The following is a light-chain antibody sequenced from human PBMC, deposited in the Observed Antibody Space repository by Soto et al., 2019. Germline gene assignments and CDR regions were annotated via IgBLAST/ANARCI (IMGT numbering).Light chain of an antibody. V-gene: IGKV3-11*01. J-gene: IGKJ1*01. Sequence: EIVLTHSPATLSLSPVEISTLSCRASQSVSSYLAWYQQKPGQAPRLLIYDASNRATGIPARFSGSGSGTDFTLTISSLEPEDFAVYYCQQRSNWPPWTFGQGTKVDIK. CDR3: QQRSNWPPWT. CDR2: DAS. CDR1: QSVSSY.